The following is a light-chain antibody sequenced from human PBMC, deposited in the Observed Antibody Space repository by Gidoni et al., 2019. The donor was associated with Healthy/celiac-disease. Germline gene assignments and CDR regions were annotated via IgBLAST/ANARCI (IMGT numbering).Light chain of an antibody. CDR2: SAS. V-gene: IGKV6-21*02. CDR3: HQSSRNT. J-gene: IGKJ2*01. Sequence: EIVLTQSPACQSVTPKEKVTITCRASQSIGSSLHWYQQRPDQSPKRLIKSASQSISGVPSSFSGSGSGTDFTLTINSLEAEDAATYYCHQSSRNTFGQXTKLEIK. CDR1: QSIGSS.